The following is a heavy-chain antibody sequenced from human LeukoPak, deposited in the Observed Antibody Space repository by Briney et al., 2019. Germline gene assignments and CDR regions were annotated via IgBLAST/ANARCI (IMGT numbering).Heavy chain of an antibody. V-gene: IGHV1-69*06. CDR2: IIPIFGTA. J-gene: IGHJ6*03. D-gene: IGHD1-1*01. CDR3: ASGKEARPPYNYYYYYYMDV. Sequence: GASVKVSCKASGGTFSSYAISWVRQAPGQGLEWMGGIIPIFGTANYAQKFQGRVTITADKSTSTAYMELSSLRSEDTAVYYCASGKEARPPYNYYYYYYMDVWGKGTTVTVSS. CDR1: GGTFSSYA.